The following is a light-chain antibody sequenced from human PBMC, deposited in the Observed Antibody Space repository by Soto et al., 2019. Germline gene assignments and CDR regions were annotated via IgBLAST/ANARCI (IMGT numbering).Light chain of an antibody. CDR2: AAS. CDR3: QKYKRALYT. CDR1: QGISNY. J-gene: IGKJ3*01. Sequence: DIQMTQSPSSLSASLGDRVTITCRASQGISNYLAWYQQKPGKVPTLLIYAASTLQSGVPSRFSGSGSGTEFTLTISSLQSEDVAVYYCQKYKRALYTFGHGTKVDIK. V-gene: IGKV1-27*01.